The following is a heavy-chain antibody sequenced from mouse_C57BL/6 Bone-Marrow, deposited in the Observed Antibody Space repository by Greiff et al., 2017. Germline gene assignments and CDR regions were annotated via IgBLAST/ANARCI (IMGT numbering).Heavy chain of an antibody. CDR3: TAMSNYGDY. V-gene: IGHV6-3*01. CDR1: GFTFSNYW. D-gene: IGHD5-1*01. J-gene: IGHJ2*01. CDR2: IRLKSDNYTT. Sequence: EVKLMESGGGLVQPGGSMKLSCVASGFTFSNYWMNWVRQSPEKGLEWVAQIRLKSDNYTTNYAESVKGRFTISRCYSKSSVYLQMNNLRAEEPGNYYCTAMSNYGDYWGQGTTLTVSS.